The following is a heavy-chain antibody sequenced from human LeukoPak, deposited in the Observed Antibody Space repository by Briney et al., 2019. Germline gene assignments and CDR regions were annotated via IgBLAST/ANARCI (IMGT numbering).Heavy chain of an antibody. CDR2: IYTSGSS. J-gene: IGHJ6*03. V-gene: IGHV4-4*07. CDR1: GGSISSYY. Sequence: SETLSLTCTVSGGSISSYYWSWIRQPAGKGLEWIGRIYTSGSSNYNPSLKSRVTMSVDTSKSQFSLKLSSVTAADTAVYYCARDSGSFFPYYYMDVWGKGTTVTVSS. D-gene: IGHD6-13*01. CDR3: ARDSGSFFPYYYMDV.